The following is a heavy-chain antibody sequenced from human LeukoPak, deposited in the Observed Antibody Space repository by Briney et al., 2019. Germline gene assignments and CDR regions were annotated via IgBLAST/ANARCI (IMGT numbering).Heavy chain of an antibody. J-gene: IGHJ4*02. D-gene: IGHD2-21*02. CDR2: INHSGST. V-gene: IGHV4-34*01. CDR3: ARGQDCYGQEYYFDY. CDR1: GGSFSGYY. Sequence: SETLSLTCAVYGGSFSGYYWSWIRQPPGKGLEWIGEINHSGSTNYNPSLKSRVTISVDTSKNQFSLKLSSVTAADTAVYYCARGQDCYGQEYYFDYWGQGTLVTVSS.